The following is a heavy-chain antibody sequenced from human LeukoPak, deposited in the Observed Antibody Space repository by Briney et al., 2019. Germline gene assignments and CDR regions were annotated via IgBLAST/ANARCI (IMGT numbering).Heavy chain of an antibody. CDR3: ARMDWSDISRYFDH. CDR1: GFTFIDYS. J-gene: IGHJ4*02. D-gene: IGHD1-1*01. CDR2: ISGSSGRS. V-gene: IGHV3-23*01. Sequence: GGSLRLSCAASGFTFIDYSMSWVRQAPGKGLEWVSSISGSSGRSDYANSVKGRFTISRDNSQNTLSLQMNSLRPEDTAVYFCARMDWSDISRYFDHWGQGTLATVSS.